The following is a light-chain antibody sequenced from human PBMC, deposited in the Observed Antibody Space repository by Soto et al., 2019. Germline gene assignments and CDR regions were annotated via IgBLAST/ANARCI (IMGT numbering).Light chain of an antibody. J-gene: IGKJ1*01. CDR3: QQYDTYWT. CDR2: AAS. CDR1: QGIRND. Sequence: DIQMTQSPSSLSASVGDRVTITCRASQGIRNDLGWYQQKPGKAPKRLIYAASSLQSGVPSRFSGSGSGTDFTLTINSLQPDDFATYYCQQYDTYWTFGQGTTGDIK. V-gene: IGKV1-17*01.